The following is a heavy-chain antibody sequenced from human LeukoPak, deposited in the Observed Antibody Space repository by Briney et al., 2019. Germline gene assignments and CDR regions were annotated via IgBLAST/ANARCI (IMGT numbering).Heavy chain of an antibody. CDR2: FDPEDGET. V-gene: IGHV1-24*01. D-gene: IGHD2-2*01. Sequence: ASVEVSCKVSGYTLTELSMHWVRQAPGKGLEWMGGFDPEDGETIYAQKFQGRVTMAEDTSTDTAYMELSSLRSEDTAVYYCATGPQPTLLSYYWGQGTLVTVSS. J-gene: IGHJ4*02. CDR3: ATGPQPTLLSYY. CDR1: GYTLTELS.